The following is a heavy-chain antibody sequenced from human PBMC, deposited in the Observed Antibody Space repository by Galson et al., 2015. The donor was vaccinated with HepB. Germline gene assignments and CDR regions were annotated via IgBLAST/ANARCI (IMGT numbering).Heavy chain of an antibody. Sequence: SVKVSCKASGYTFTGYYIHWVRQVPGQGLEWMGWINPHSGGTNYAQKFQGRATMTRDTSISTAYMELSSLRSDDTAVYYCASAACTYTTSCSPDFPWGQGTLVTVSS. J-gene: IGHJ5*02. CDR3: ASAACTYTTSCSPDFP. CDR1: GYTFTGYY. V-gene: IGHV1-2*02. CDR2: INPHSGGT. D-gene: IGHD3-16*01.